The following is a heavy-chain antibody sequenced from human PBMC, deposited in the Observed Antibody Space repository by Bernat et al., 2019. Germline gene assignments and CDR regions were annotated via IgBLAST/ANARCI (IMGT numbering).Heavy chain of an antibody. Sequence: EVELVESGGGLVQPGGSLRLSCAGSGFTFSSYWMSWVRQAPGKGLEWVANIKQDGSEKYYVDSVKGRFTISRDNAKNSLYLQMNSLRAEDTAVYYCARGNIERYYYYMDVWGKGTTVTVSS. D-gene: IGHD2/OR15-2a*01. J-gene: IGHJ6*03. CDR1: GFTFSSYW. CDR2: IKQDGSEK. CDR3: ARGNIERYYYYMDV. V-gene: IGHV3-7*01.